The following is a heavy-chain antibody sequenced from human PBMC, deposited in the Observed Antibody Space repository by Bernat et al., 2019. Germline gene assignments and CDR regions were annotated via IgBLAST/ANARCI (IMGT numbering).Heavy chain of an antibody. Sequence: EQLLESGGGLVQPGRSLRLSCAASGFTFSSHGIHWVRQAPGKGLEWVAVISYDGRNKYYADSVKGRFTISRDNSKNTLYLQMNSLRAEDTAVYYCAKGYSGYDYAYDIWGQGTMVTVSS. J-gene: IGHJ3*02. V-gene: IGHV3-30*18. CDR2: ISYDGRNK. CDR3: AKGYSGYDYAYDI. D-gene: IGHD5-12*01. CDR1: GFTFSSHG.